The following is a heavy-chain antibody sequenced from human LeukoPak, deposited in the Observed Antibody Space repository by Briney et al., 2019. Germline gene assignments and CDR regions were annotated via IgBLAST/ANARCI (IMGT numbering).Heavy chain of an antibody. D-gene: IGHD2-21*02. Sequence: GGSLRLSCAASGFTFSNYAMDWVRQAPGKGLEWVAHINPDGRDTYYVDSVKGRFTISRDNAQNSMYLQMNSLRVEDTAVYYCTSWGDTTAEYFQRWGQGTLVTVSS. J-gene: IGHJ1*01. CDR1: GFTFSNYA. CDR3: TSWGDTTAEYFQR. CDR2: INPDGRDT. V-gene: IGHV3-7*01.